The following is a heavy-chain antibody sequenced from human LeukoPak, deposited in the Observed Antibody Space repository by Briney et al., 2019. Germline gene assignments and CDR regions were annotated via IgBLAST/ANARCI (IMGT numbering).Heavy chain of an antibody. V-gene: IGHV4-59*12. CDR3: ARGDRYSSNWPFDY. D-gene: IGHD6-13*01. CDR2: IHYSGST. J-gene: IGHJ4*02. Sequence: SETLSLTCTVSGDSISAYYWSWIRQPPGRGLEYIGFIHYSGSTNYNPSLKSRVTISVDTSKNQFSLKLTSVTAADTAVYYCARGDRYSSNWPFDYWGQGTLVTVSS. CDR1: GDSISAYY.